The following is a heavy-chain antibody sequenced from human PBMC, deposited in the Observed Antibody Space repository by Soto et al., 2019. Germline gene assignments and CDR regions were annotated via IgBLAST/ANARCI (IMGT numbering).Heavy chain of an antibody. CDR1: GYTFTSYH. J-gene: IGHJ3*02. Sequence: ASVKVSRKASGYTFTSYHMNRGRLATGQGLEWMGWMNPNSGNTGYAQKFQGRVTMTRNTSISTAYMELSSLRSEDTAVYYCARPSRYCSGGSCHLDWAVDAFDIWGQGTMVTVSS. CDR2: MNPNSGNT. V-gene: IGHV1-8*01. CDR3: ARPSRYCSGGSCHLDWAVDAFDI. D-gene: IGHD2-15*01.